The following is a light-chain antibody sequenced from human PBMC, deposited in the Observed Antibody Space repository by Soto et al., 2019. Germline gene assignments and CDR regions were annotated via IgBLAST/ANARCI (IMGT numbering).Light chain of an antibody. Sequence: DIQMTQSPSSLSASVGDRVTITCGASQTINSYLNWYQQKPGQAPNLLIYAASSLQSGVPSRFSGSEYGTDLTITISSMKHEDFETYYCQQSYSSTPTFGHGTKVDIK. J-gene: IGKJ1*01. CDR1: QTINSY. V-gene: IGKV1-39*01. CDR2: AAS. CDR3: QQSYSSTPT.